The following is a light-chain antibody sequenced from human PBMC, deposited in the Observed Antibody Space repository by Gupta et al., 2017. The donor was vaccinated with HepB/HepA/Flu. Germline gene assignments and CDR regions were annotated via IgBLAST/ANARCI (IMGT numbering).Light chain of an antibody. CDR2: VEGSGNY. CDR1: SGHSSYI. CDR3: ETWDTEV. Sequence: QPVLTQSSSASASLGSSVKLTCTLSSGHSSYINAWHQQQPGKAPRYLMKVEGSGNYNKGSEVPDRFSGSSSGADRHLTISDHQSEDEAEYYCETWDTEVFGGGTKVTVL. V-gene: IGLV4-60*03. J-gene: IGLJ2*01.